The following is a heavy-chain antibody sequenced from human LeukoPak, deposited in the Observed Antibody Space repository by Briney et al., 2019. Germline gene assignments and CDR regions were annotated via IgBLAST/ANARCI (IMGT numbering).Heavy chain of an antibody. CDR2: IYSGGST. D-gene: IGHD3-16*01. CDR1: GFSVSTMF. Sequence: GGSLRLSCAGSGFSVSTMFMSWVRQAPGKGLEWVSLIYSGGSTYYSDSMKGRFTISRDNSKNTVYLQMSTLRAEDTAVYYCARRWGTAFDIWGQGTMVTVSS. CDR3: ARRWGTAFDI. V-gene: IGHV3-53*01. J-gene: IGHJ3*02.